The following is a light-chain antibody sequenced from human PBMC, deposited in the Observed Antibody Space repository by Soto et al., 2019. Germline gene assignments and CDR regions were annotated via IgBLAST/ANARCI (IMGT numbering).Light chain of an antibody. Sequence: QSLLTQPPSASGSPSQAVTISCTGTSSDVGGYDYVSWYQQHPGKAPKLMIYEVTIRPSGVSDRFSGSKSGNTASLTVSGLQAEDEADYYCSSYTGGNPSYVFGTGTKVTVL. CDR3: SSYTGGNPSYV. CDR2: EVT. J-gene: IGLJ1*01. V-gene: IGLV2-8*01. CDR1: SSDVGGYDY.